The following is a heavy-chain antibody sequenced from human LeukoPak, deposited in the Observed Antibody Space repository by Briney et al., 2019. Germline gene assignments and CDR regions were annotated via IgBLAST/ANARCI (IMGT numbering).Heavy chain of an antibody. CDR1: GGSLSGYY. V-gene: IGHV4-34*01. CDR2: NNHSGGT. CDR3: ARHLVPLVKYAFDI. D-gene: IGHD2-21*01. Sequence: SDTLSLPCALYGGSLSGYYGSWLRQPPGGGLEWIGENNHSGGTNYNPSLKSRVTMSVDASKNQFSLNLSSLTAADTAVYYCARHLVPLVKYAFDIWGQGTMVTVSS. J-gene: IGHJ3*02.